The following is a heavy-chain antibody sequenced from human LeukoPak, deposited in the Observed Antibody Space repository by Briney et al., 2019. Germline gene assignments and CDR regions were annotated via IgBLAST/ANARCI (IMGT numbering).Heavy chain of an antibody. V-gene: IGHV1-2*02. D-gene: IGHD6-19*01. Sequence: ASVKVSCKASGYTFTGYYMHWVRQAPGQGLEWMGWINPNSGGTNYAQKFQGRVTMTRDTSISTACMELSRLRSDDTAVYYCARDRAVAGTDWFDPWGQGTLVTVSS. J-gene: IGHJ5*02. CDR1: GYTFTGYY. CDR2: INPNSGGT. CDR3: ARDRAVAGTDWFDP.